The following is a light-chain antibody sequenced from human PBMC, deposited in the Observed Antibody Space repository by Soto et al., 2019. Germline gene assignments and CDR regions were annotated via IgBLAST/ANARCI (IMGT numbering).Light chain of an antibody. CDR2: ATS. V-gene: IGKV1-39*01. CDR1: RNVSIY. Sequence: EIQLTQSRSSLAASVVDILTLXXRASRNVSIYLNWXXHKPGXXLXXLIHATSNLQIGVPSRFSGSGSGTEFTLTISSLEPEDFGTDYCQQSYKMPSFGQGTRLEI. J-gene: IGKJ5*01. CDR3: QQSYKMPS.